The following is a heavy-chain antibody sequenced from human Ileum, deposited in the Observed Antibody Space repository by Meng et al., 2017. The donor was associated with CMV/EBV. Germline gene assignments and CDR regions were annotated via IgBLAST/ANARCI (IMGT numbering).Heavy chain of an antibody. CDR3: ARDRDTSGWYSSYHYYAMDV. V-gene: IGHV3-30-3*01. CDR1: GFAFRRYA. CDR2: ISYDGSNT. Sequence: GGSLRLSCAASGFAFRRYAMHWVRQAPGKGLEWVAFISYDGSNTYYTDSVKGRFTLSRDNSKSTLCLQMSSLRPGDTAVYYCARDRDTSGWYSSYHYYAMDVWGQGTTVTVSS. J-gene: IGHJ6*01. D-gene: IGHD6-19*01.